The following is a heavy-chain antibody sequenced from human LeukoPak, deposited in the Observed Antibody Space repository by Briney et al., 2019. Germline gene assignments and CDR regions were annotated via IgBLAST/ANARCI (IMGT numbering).Heavy chain of an antibody. CDR3: ARDFGGSYFDY. CDR2: IYYSGST. Sequence: SETLSLTCTVSGGSISSGDYYWSWIRQPPGKGPEWIGYIYYSGSTYYNPSLKSRVTISVDTSKNQFSLKLSSVTAADTAVYYCARDFGGSYFDYWGQGTLVTVSS. CDR1: GGSISSGDYY. V-gene: IGHV4-30-4*08. J-gene: IGHJ4*02. D-gene: IGHD3-3*01.